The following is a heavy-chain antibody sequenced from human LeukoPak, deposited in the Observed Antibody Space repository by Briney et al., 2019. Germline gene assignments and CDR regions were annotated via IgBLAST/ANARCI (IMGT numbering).Heavy chain of an antibody. CDR2: ISSSSSYI. D-gene: IGHD6-19*01. Sequence: GVSLRLSCAASGFTFSSYSMNWVRQAPGKGLEWVSSISSSSSYIYYADSVKGRFTISRDNAKNSLYLQMNSLRAEDTAVYYCARGGIAVAGTRTYYFDYWGQGTLVTVSS. J-gene: IGHJ4*02. CDR3: ARGGIAVAGTRTYYFDY. V-gene: IGHV3-21*01. CDR1: GFTFSSYS.